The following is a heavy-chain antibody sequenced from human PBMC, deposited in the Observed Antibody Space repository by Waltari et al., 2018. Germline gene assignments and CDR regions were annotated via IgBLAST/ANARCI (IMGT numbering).Heavy chain of an antibody. CDR2: IIPIFGTA. CDR3: ARAISGSHFDY. D-gene: IGHD1-26*01. Sequence: QVQLVQSGAEVKKPGSSVKVSCKASGGTFSSYATSWVRQAPGQGLEWMGGIIPIFGTANYAQKFQGRGTITTDESTSTAYMELGSLRSEDTAVYYCARAISGSHFDYWGQGTLVTVSS. J-gene: IGHJ4*02. CDR1: GGTFSSYA. V-gene: IGHV1-69*05.